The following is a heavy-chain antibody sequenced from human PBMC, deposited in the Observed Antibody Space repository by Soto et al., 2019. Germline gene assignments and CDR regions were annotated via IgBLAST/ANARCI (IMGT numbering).Heavy chain of an antibody. J-gene: IGHJ3*01. Sequence: QVQLVQSGAEVKKPGASVKVSCKASGYTFTSYAIHWVRQAPGQRLEWMGWINADNGYTKYSQRFQGRVTITRDTPATPAYMELSSLRSEDTAVYYCARAVSTTVNTVFEALDFWGQGTMVAVSA. CDR1: GYTFTSYA. CDR3: ARAVSTTVNTVFEALDF. D-gene: IGHD4-17*01. V-gene: IGHV1-3*01. CDR2: INADNGYT.